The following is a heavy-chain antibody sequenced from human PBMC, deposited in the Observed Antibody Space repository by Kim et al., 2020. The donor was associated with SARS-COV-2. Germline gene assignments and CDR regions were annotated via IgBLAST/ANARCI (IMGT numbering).Heavy chain of an antibody. D-gene: IGHD3-10*01. V-gene: IGHV3-15*01. Sequence: GGSLRLSCAASGFTFSNAWMSWVRQAPGKGLEWVGRIKSKTDGGTTDYAAPVKGRFTISRDDSKNTLYLQMNSLKTEDTAVYYCTTSPYYYGSGSYYRPTWGRGTLVTVSS. CDR1: GFTFSNAW. J-gene: IGHJ2*01. CDR2: IKSKTDGGTT. CDR3: TTSPYYYGSGSYYRPT.